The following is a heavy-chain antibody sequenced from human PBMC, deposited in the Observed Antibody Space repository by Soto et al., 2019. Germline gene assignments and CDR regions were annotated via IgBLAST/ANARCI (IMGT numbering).Heavy chain of an antibody. CDR1: GYTFTSYD. Sequence: GASVKVSCKASGYTFTSYDIHWVRQATGQGLEWMGWMNPNSGNTGYAQKFQGRVTMTRNTSISTAYMELSSLRSEDTAVYYCARATYSSSWYNYYYYMDVWGKGTTVTVSS. D-gene: IGHD6-13*01. CDR2: MNPNSGNT. J-gene: IGHJ6*03. V-gene: IGHV1-8*01. CDR3: ARATYSSSWYNYYYYMDV.